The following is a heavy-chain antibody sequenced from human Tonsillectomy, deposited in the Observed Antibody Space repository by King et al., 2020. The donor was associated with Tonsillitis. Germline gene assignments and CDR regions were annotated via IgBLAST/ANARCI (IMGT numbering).Heavy chain of an antibody. CDR3: ANGHQYAYYMDG. Sequence: VQLVESGAEVKRPGASVKVSCKASGYTFTSYYIYWVRQAPGQGLEWMGIINPSGGNTPYAQKFQGRVTMTRDTSTSTVYMELSSLRSEDAAIPYCANGHQYAYYMDGWSKGTTVTVSS. CDR1: GYTFTSYY. J-gene: IGHJ6*03. D-gene: IGHD2-8*01. V-gene: IGHV1-46*01. CDR2: INPSGGNT.